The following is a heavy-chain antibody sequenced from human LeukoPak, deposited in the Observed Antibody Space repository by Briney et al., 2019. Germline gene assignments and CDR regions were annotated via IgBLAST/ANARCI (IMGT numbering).Heavy chain of an antibody. V-gene: IGHV1-18*01. CDR3: ARSGSGYNPIDF. CDR2: ISPYNDDT. J-gene: IGHJ4*02. CDR1: GYTFSISG. Sequence: ASVKVSFKASGYTFSISGISWVRQAPGQGLEWMGWISPYNDDTRYEQTLQGRVTMTTDTSTSTVYMELRSLRSGDTAVYYCARSGSGYNPIDFWGQGTRVTVSS. D-gene: IGHD5-12*01.